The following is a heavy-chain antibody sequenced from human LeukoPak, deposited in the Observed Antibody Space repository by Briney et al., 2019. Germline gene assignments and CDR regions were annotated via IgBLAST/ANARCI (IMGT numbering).Heavy chain of an antibody. CDR3: ARRRDRVVTAILGTWFDP. J-gene: IGHJ5*02. D-gene: IGHD2-21*02. CDR1: GGSISSSSYY. V-gene: IGHV4-39*07. CDR2: INHSGST. Sequence: SETLSLTCTVSGGSISSSSYYWGWIRQPPGKGLEWIGEINHSGSTNYNPSLKSRVTISVDTSKNQFSLKLSSVTAADTAVYYCARRRDRVVTAILGTWFDPWGQGTLVTVSS.